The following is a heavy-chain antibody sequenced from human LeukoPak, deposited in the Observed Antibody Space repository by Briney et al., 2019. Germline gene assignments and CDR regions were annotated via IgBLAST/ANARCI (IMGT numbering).Heavy chain of an antibody. CDR2: INYSGST. Sequence: SETLSLTCTVSGGSISSYYWSWIRQPPGKGLEWIGYINYSGSTNYNPSLKSRVTISVDTSKNQFSLKLSSVTAADTAVYYCARLSDYDFWSGGPIYYFDYWGQGTLVTVSS. V-gene: IGHV4-59*08. J-gene: IGHJ4*02. D-gene: IGHD3-3*01. CDR3: ARLSDYDFWSGGPIYYFDY. CDR1: GGSISSYY.